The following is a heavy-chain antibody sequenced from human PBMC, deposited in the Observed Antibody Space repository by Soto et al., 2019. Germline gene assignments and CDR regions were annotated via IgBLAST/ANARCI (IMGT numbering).Heavy chain of an antibody. D-gene: IGHD3-3*01. J-gene: IGHJ6*02. Sequence: SETLSLTCAVYGGSFSGYYWSWIRQPPGKGLEWIGEINHSGSTNYNPSLKSRVTISVDTSKNQFSLKLSSVTAADTAVYYCARVVRGGYDFWSGTPGYYGMDVWGQGTTVTVSS. V-gene: IGHV4-34*01. CDR1: GGSFSGYY. CDR3: ARVVRGGYDFWSGTPGYYGMDV. CDR2: INHSGST.